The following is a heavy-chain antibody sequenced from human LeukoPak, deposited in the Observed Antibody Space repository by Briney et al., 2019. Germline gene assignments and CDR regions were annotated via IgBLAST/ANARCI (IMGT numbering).Heavy chain of an antibody. Sequence: GGSLRLSCAASGFTFSSCGFHWVRQAPGKGLEWVAFIRYDGSNKYYADSVKGRFTISRDNSKNTLYLQMNSLRAEDTAVYYCARAIGLYYYYYMDVWGKGTTVTVSS. CDR1: GFTFSSCG. D-gene: IGHD3/OR15-3a*01. J-gene: IGHJ6*03. CDR2: IRYDGSNK. V-gene: IGHV3-30*02. CDR3: ARAIGLYYYYYMDV.